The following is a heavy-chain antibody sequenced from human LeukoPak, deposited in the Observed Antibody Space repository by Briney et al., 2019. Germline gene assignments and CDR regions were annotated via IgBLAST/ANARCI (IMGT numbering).Heavy chain of an antibody. D-gene: IGHD3-9*01. J-gene: IGHJ4*02. CDR3: ARDAVILTGYYGDY. CDR1: GFTFSSYS. CDR2: ISSSSSYI. Sequence: PGGSLRLSCAASGFTFSSYSMNWVRQAPGKGLEWVSSISSSSSYIYYADSVKGRFTISRDNAKNPLYLQMNSLRAEDTAVYYCARDAVILTGYYGDYWGQGTLVTVSS. V-gene: IGHV3-21*01.